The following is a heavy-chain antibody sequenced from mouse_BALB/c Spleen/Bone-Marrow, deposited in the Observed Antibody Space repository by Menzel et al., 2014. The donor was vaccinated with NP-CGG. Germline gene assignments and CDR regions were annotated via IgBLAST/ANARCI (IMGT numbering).Heavy chain of an antibody. D-gene: IGHD1-1*01. V-gene: IGHV5-6-3*01. CDR2: INNNGGST. J-gene: IGHJ1*01. CDR1: GFTFSSYG. Sequence: EVQLQQSGGGLVQPGGSLKLSCVASGFTFSSYGMSWVHQTPDKRLELVATINNNGGSTYYPDSVKGQFTISRDNAKNTLYLQMSSLKSEDTAMYYCARVYGWYFDVWGAGTTVTVSS. CDR3: ARVYGWYFDV.